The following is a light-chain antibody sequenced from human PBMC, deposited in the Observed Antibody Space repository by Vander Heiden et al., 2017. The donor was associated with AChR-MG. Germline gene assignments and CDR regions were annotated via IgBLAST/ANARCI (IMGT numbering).Light chain of an antibody. V-gene: IGKV3-15*01. CDR1: QTFSSN. J-gene: IGKJ2*01. Sequence: ETVMTQSPASLSVSRGERATLPCRASQTFSSNLAWYQQKPGQAPRLLIYGASTRATGVPARFSGSGSGTEFTLTISSLQSEDFAVYYCQQYSNWPYTFGQGTKLEIK. CDR3: QQYSNWPYT. CDR2: GAS.